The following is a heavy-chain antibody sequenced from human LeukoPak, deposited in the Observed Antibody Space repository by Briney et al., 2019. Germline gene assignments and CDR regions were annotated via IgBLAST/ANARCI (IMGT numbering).Heavy chain of an antibody. J-gene: IGHJ4*02. D-gene: IGHD3-3*01. CDR1: GGNFISCA. CDR3: ATYTLSQFWSGYYHFDY. Sequence: SAKVSCKASGGNFISCAVSWVRQAPGQGLEWMGGIIPMFGTSNYAQKFQGRVTITTDESTTTAYMELSSLSSEDTAVYYCATYTLSQFWSGYYHFDYWGQGTLVSVSS. CDR2: IIPMFGTS. V-gene: IGHV1-69*05.